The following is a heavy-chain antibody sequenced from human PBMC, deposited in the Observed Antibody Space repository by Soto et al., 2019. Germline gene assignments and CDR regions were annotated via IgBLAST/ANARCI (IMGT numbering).Heavy chain of an antibody. Sequence: QPGGSLRLSCAASGFSFSRRWMSWVRQAPGRGLEWVANMNLDGSEKYYVDSVKGRFTISRDSTKNSLYLQMNSLRAEDTAVYYCVPSIGGRGVSREIDYWGQGTLVTVSS. CDR2: MNLDGSEK. V-gene: IGHV3-7*03. CDR1: GFSFSRRW. D-gene: IGHD6-6*01. J-gene: IGHJ4*02. CDR3: VPSIGGRGVSREIDY.